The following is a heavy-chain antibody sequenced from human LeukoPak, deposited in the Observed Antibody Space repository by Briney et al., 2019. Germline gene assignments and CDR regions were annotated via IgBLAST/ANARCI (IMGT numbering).Heavy chain of an antibody. J-gene: IGHJ4*02. V-gene: IGHV3-30*04. Sequence: GGSLRLSCAASGFTFSSYAMHWVRQAPGKGLEWVAVISYDGSNKYYADSVKGRFTISRDNAKNSLYLQMNSLRAEDTAVYYCARAPGSSGWSSDYWGQGTLVTVSS. CDR3: ARAPGSSGWSSDY. D-gene: IGHD6-19*01. CDR2: ISYDGSNK. CDR1: GFTFSSYA.